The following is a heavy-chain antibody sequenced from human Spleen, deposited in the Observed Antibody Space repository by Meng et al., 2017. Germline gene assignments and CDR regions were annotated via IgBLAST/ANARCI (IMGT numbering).Heavy chain of an antibody. CDR2: INCYTSGT. V-gene: IGHV1-46*01. CDR1: GYTFTDFF. Sequence: QVQRVQSGAEVMRPGASLMMSCRTSGYTFTDFFLHWVRQAPGQGLEWLGTINCYTSGTAYARKFQGRITLTSNTSTTTVYMDLGSLGSDDTAFYYCAREKSPGHFDYFGQGILVTVSS. J-gene: IGHJ4*02. CDR3: AREKSPGHFDY.